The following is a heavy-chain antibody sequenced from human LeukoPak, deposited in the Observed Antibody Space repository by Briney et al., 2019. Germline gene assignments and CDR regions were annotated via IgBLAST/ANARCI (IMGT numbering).Heavy chain of an antibody. CDR3: AKAPLNYYDSSGYRDH. J-gene: IGHJ4*02. Sequence: GGSLRLPCAASGFTFNSFAMNWVRLAPGKGLEWVADISGNGGSTHYADSLKGRFTISRDNSKNTLYLQMNSLRAEDTAVYYCAKAPLNYYDSSGYRDHWGQGTLVTVSS. V-gene: IGHV3-23*01. D-gene: IGHD3-22*01. CDR2: ISGNGGST. CDR1: GFTFNSFA.